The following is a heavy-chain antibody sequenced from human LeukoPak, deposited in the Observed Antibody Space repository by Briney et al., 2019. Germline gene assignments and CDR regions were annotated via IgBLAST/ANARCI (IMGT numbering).Heavy chain of an antibody. CDR2: MYSGGDT. CDR3: AGTLYSGYGLGSLGALDI. CDR1: GFTFSSYW. V-gene: IGHV3-53*01. Sequence: GGSLRLSCAASGFTFSSYWMHWVRQAPGKGLEWVSVMYSGGDTYYADSVKGRFTISRDNSKNTLYLQMNNLRVEDTAVYYCAGTLYSGYGLGSLGALDIWGQGTMVSVSS. D-gene: IGHD5-12*01. J-gene: IGHJ3*02.